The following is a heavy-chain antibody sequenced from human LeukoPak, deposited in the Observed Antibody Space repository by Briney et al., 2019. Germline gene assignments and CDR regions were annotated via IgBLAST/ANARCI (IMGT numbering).Heavy chain of an antibody. Sequence: SQTLSLTCTVSGGSISSGGYYWSWIRQPPGKGLEWIGYIYHSGSTYYNPSLKSRVTISVDRSKNQFSLKLSSVTAADTAVYYCARVRNSYGSGSLLDYWGQGTLVTVSS. CDR1: GGSISSGGYY. J-gene: IGHJ4*02. D-gene: IGHD3-10*01. CDR2: IYHSGST. V-gene: IGHV4-30-2*01. CDR3: ARVRNSYGSGSLLDY.